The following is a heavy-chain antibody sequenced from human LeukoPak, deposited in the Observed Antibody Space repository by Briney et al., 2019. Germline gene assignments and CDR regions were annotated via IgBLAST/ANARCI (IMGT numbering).Heavy chain of an antibody. Sequence: ASVKVSCTASGDTFSNFGVSWVRQAPGQGLEWMGWVSALNGNTNVAQKVQGRVTLTRDTSTGTAHMELRSLSSGDTAVYYCATLQPAAAHFELWGQGTLVTVST. D-gene: IGHD5-18*01. CDR2: VSALNGNT. CDR3: ATLQPAAAHFEL. V-gene: IGHV1-18*01. CDR1: GDTFSNFG. J-gene: IGHJ4*02.